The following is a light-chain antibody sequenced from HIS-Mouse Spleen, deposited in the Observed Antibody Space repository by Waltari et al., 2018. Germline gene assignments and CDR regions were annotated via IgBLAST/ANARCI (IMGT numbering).Light chain of an antibody. V-gene: IGLV3-21*03. CDR1: NIGSKS. Sequence: SYVLTQPPSVSVAPGKTARITCGGNNIGSKSGHWYQQKPGQSPVLVGYDDSDRPSGIPERFSGSNSGTTATLTISRVEAGDEADYYCQVWDSSSDHYVFGTGTKVTVL. CDR2: DDS. CDR3: QVWDSSSDHYV. J-gene: IGLJ1*01.